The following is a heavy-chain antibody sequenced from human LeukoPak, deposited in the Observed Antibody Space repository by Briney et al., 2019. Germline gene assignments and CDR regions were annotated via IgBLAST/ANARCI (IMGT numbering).Heavy chain of an antibody. Sequence: GGSLRLSCAASGFTFSNLAMSWVRRAPARGLEWVSGISWNSGSIGYADSVKGRFTISRDNAKNSLYLQMNSLRAEDTALYYCAKVGLRYCSSTSCYAFDIWGQGTMVTVSS. CDR3: AKVGLRYCSSTSCYAFDI. D-gene: IGHD2-2*01. J-gene: IGHJ3*02. CDR1: GFTFSNLA. CDR2: ISWNSGSI. V-gene: IGHV3-9*01.